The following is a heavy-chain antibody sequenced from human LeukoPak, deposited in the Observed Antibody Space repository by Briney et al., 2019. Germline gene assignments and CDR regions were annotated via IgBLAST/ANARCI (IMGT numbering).Heavy chain of an antibody. CDR1: GVTFSTYA. CDR2: ISTSDSYI. D-gene: IGHD6-13*01. CDR3: ATDLSVAAAGTNDY. Sequence: GGSLRLSCAASGVTFSTYAMTWVRQAPGRGLEWVSSISTSDSYIYYADSVKGRFTISRDNARNSVYLQMNCLRAEDTAVYYCATDLSVAAAGTNDYWGQGTLVTVSS. V-gene: IGHV3-21*01. J-gene: IGHJ4*02.